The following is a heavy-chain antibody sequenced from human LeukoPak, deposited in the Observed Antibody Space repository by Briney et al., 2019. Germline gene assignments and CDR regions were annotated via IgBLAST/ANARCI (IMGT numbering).Heavy chain of an antibody. J-gene: IGHJ4*02. CDR1: GFTFTPYA. CDR2: ISGSGRDS. CDR3: ARGQEFDDGVFDS. D-gene: IGHD1-1*01. Sequence: GGSLRLSCASSGFTFTPYAMSWVRQAPGKGLEWVSAISGSGRDSYYADSVKGRFTISRDNSKNAVYLQMNSLRVEDTAIYYCARGQEFDDGVFDSWGQGTLVTVSS. V-gene: IGHV3-23*01.